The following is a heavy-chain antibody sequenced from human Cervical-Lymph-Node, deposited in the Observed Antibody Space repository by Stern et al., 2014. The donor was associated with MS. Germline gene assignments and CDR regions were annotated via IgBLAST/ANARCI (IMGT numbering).Heavy chain of an antibody. CDR3: AKHACTGAACPFDL. CDR1: GDSISSYTHY. CDR2: VYYSGAT. Sequence: QLQLQESGPGLVKPSETLSLTCAVSGDSISSYTHYWAWIRQPPGKGLEWIGRVYYSGATYYTPSLKIPAPIPVATPKNPFPLGLNSVTAADTAVYYCAKHACTGAACPFDLWGQGTLVTVSS. D-gene: IGHD2-8*02. V-gene: IGHV4-39*01. J-gene: IGHJ4*02.